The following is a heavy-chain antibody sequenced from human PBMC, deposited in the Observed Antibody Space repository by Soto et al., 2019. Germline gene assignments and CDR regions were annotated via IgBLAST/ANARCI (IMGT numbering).Heavy chain of an antibody. V-gene: IGHV4-38-2*02. J-gene: IGHJ4*02. Sequence: PSETLSLTCTVSSSPINSRYYWGWIRQTPGKGLEWVASIYHSGSTHYNPSLKSRATISVDTSNNQFSLRLSSVTAADTAIYYCVRNTSGRNFDYWGQGTQVTVSS. CDR1: SSPINSRYY. CDR2: IYHSGST. CDR3: VRNTSGRNFDY. D-gene: IGHD6-19*01.